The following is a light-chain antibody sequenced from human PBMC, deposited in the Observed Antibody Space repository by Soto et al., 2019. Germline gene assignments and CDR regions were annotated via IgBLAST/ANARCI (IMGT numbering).Light chain of an antibody. CDR2: ATS. Sequence: EIVLTQSPDTLSLSPGERATLSCRASQSITDYLGWYQQKPGQAPRLLIYATSHRATGVPARFSGSGSGTDFTLTISSLEPEDFSLYYCQQRYSWPVTFGQGTRLEIK. CDR3: QQRYSWPVT. J-gene: IGKJ5*01. V-gene: IGKV3-11*01. CDR1: QSITDY.